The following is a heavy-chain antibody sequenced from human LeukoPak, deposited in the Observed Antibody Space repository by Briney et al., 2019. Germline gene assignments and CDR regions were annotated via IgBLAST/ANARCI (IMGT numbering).Heavy chain of an antibody. CDR2: IYSSGST. J-gene: IGHJ4*01. CDR3: AKSGGYGLIDY. Sequence: SETLSLTCNVSGVSISSSSYYWGWIRQPPGKRLEWIGSIYSSGSTYYNSSLKSRVTISIDTSKNQVSLKMSSVTAADTAVYYCAKSGGYGLIDYWGQGTLVTVSS. D-gene: IGHD6-25*01. V-gene: IGHV4-39*01. CDR1: GVSISSSSYY.